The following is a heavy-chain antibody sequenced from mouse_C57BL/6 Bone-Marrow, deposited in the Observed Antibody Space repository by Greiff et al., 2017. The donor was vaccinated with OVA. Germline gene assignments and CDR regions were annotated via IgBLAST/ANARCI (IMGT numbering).Heavy chain of an antibody. V-gene: IGHV1-26*01. CDR2: INPNNGGT. CDR3: ARFYYYGSSSYYYAMDD. Sequence: EVQLQQSGPELVKPGASVKISCKASGYTFPDYYMNWVKQSHGKSLEWIGDINPNNGGTSYNQKFKGKATLTVDKSSSTAYMALRSLTSEDSAVYYCARFYYYGSSSYYYAMDDWGKGTSVTVSS. D-gene: IGHD1-1*01. J-gene: IGHJ4*01. CDR1: GYTFPDYY.